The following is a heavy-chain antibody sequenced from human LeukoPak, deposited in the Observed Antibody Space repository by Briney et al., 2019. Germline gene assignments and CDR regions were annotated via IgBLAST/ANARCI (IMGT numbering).Heavy chain of an antibody. CDR2: IYSSGST. CDR1: GGSIRGYY. CDR3: ARRRITMVRGVSPNFDY. Sequence: SETLSLTCNVSGGSIRGYYWSWIRQPPGKGLEWIGYIYSSGSTNYNPSLKSRVTISVDTSKNQFSLKLSSVTAADTAVYYCARRRITMVRGVSPNFDYWGQGTLVTVSS. J-gene: IGHJ4*02. V-gene: IGHV4-59*12. D-gene: IGHD3-10*01.